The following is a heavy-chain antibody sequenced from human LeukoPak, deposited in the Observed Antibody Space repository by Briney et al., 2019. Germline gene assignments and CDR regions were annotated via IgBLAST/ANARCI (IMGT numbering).Heavy chain of an antibody. CDR2: IRQDGGDT. CDR3: ASWTYCSGGSCYPTVTTSYFDY. J-gene: IGHJ4*02. Sequence: PGGSLRLSCAASGFTFSSYSMNWVRQAPRRGLEWVANIRQDGGDTNYVDSVKGRFTISRDNAKNSVYLQMNSLRDEDTAVYYCASWTYCSGGSCYPTVTTSYFDYWGQGTLVTVSS. V-gene: IGHV3-7*01. D-gene: IGHD2-15*01. CDR1: GFTFSSYS.